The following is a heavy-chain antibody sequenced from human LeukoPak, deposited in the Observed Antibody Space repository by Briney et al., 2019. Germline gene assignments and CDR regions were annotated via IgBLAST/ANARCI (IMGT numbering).Heavy chain of an antibody. CDR1: GFTFNSYA. Sequence: QAGGSLRLSCAASGFTFNSYAIHWVRQAPGKGLEWVAVISYDGSNKYYADSVKGRFTISRDNSKNTVYLQMNSLRVEDTAVYYCARDRTTYYYYGMDVWGQGTTVTVSS. CDR3: ARDRTTYYYYGMDV. CDR2: ISYDGSNK. D-gene: IGHD1-7*01. J-gene: IGHJ6*02. V-gene: IGHV3-30-3*01.